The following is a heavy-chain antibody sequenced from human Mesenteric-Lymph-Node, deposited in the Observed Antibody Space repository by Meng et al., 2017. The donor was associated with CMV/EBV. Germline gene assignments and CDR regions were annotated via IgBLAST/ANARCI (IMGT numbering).Heavy chain of an antibody. CDR1: AFTFSSYA. V-gene: IGHV3-30*04. J-gene: IGHJ4*02. CDR3: ARGLYSSSSAPSGH. Sequence: GGSLRLSCAASAFTFSSYAMHWVRQVPGKGLEWVAVTSYDGSNKYYADYVKGRFTISRDNSKNTLYLQMNSLRAEDTAVYYCARGLYSSSSAPSGHWGQGTLVTVSS. D-gene: IGHD6-6*01. CDR2: TSYDGSNK.